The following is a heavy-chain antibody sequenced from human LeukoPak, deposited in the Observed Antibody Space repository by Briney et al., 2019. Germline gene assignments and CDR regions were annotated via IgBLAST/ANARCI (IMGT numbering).Heavy chain of an antibody. CDR3: VRHFSALAHAEYFQH. Sequence: PGGSLRLSCAASGFTFSSYSMNWVRQAPGKGLEWVSSISSSSSYIYYADSVKGRFTISRDNAKNSLYLQMNSLRAEDTAVYYCVRHFSALAHAEYFQHWGQGTLVTVSS. J-gene: IGHJ1*01. CDR2: ISSSSSYI. CDR1: GFTFSSYS. D-gene: IGHD3-3*02. V-gene: IGHV3-21*01.